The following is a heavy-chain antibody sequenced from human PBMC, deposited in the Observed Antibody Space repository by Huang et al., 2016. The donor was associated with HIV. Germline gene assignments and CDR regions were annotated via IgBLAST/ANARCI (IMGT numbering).Heavy chain of an antibody. CDR3: ARGGGIQLWLLGYYYMDV. CDR1: GYTFSSFG. V-gene: IGHV1-18*01. CDR2: ISVYNGNT. Sequence: QVQLVQSGAEVTKPGASVKVSCKASGYTFSSFGISWVRQAPGQGVELVGWISVYNGNTKVAQKCQGRLTMTTDTSTSTADMELRRLRSDETAVYYCARGGGIQLWLLGYYYMDVWGNGTTVTVSS. D-gene: IGHD5-18*01. J-gene: IGHJ6*03.